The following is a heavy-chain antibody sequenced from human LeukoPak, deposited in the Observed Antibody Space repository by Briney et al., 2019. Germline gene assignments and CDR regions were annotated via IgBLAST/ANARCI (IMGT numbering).Heavy chain of an antibody. CDR2: ISHSGTT. Sequence: PSETLSLTCIVSGGSISSYSRNWIRQSPGKGLEWVGYISHSGTTSYNSSLKSRVTISVDTSKKQFSLKLSSVTAADTAVYYCATNSIGYCSGGSCYQVSDYWGQGTLVTVSS. J-gene: IGHJ4*02. V-gene: IGHV4-59*12. CDR3: ATNSIGYCSGGSCYQVSDY. CDR1: GGSISSYS. D-gene: IGHD2-15*01.